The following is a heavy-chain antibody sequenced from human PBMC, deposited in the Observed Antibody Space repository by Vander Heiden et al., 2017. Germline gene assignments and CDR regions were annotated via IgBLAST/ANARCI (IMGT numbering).Heavy chain of an antibody. J-gene: IGHJ3*02. CDR3: ARDQGVLDAFDI. Sequence: QVQLVQSGAEVKKPGASVKVSCKASGYTFTSYYMHWVRQAAGQGLEWMGIINPSGGSTSYAQKFQGRVTMTRDTSTSTVYMELSSLRSEDTAVYYCARDQGVLDAFDIWGQGTMVTVSS. V-gene: IGHV1-46*01. CDR2: INPSGGST. CDR1: GYTFTSYY.